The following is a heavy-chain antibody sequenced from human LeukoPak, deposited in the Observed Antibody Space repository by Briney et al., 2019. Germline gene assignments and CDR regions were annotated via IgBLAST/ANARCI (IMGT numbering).Heavy chain of an antibody. D-gene: IGHD7-27*01. CDR3: ARDSGLTGTFDY. CDR1: GFTFSSYA. CDR2: ISYDGSNK. J-gene: IGHJ4*02. Sequence: PGRSLRLSCAASGFTFSSYAMHWVRQAPGKGLEWVAVISYDGSNKYYADSVKGRFTISRDDSKNTLYLQMNSLRAEDTAVYYCARDSGLTGTFDYWGQGTLVTVSS. V-gene: IGHV3-30-3*01.